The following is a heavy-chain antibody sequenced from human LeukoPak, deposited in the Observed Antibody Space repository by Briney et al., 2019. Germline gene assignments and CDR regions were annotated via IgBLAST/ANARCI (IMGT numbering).Heavy chain of an antibody. CDR1: GGSIRSYY. J-gene: IGHJ4*02. V-gene: IGHV4-59*01. D-gene: IGHD6-19*01. Sequence: SETLSLTCTVSGGSIRSYYWSWIRQPPGKGLEWIGYLRYSGSTNYNPSLLSRVTISVDTSKNQFSLKLSSVTAADTAVYYCARLPGGASGWSNPFDYWGQGTLVTVSS. CDR2: LRYSGST. CDR3: ARLPGGASGWSNPFDY.